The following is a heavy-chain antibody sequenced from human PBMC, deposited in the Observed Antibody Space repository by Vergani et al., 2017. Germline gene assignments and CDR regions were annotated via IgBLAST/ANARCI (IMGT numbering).Heavy chain of an antibody. CDR2: INPNSGGT. CDR3: ARGYVATKYYFDY. D-gene: IGHD5-12*01. V-gene: IGHV1-2*02. J-gene: IGHJ4*02. CDR1: GYTFTDYF. Sequence: QVQLVQSGAEVKKPGASVKVSCKASGYTFTDYFMHWVRQAPGQGLEWMGWINPNSGGTNYAQKFQGRVTMTRDTSTSTVYMELSSLRSEDTAVYYCARGYVATKYYFDYWGQGTLVTVSS.